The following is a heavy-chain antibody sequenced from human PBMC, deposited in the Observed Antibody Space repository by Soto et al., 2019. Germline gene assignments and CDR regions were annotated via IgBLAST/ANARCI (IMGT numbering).Heavy chain of an antibody. CDR1: GGSISVYY. CDR2: IYTSGST. J-gene: IGHJ6*02. CDR3: ARGVVPAAQTPYYYYGMDV. V-gene: IGHV4-4*07. D-gene: IGHD2-2*01. Sequence: SETLSLTCTISGGSISVYYWSWIRQPAGKGLEWIGRIYTSGSTNYNPSLKSRVTMSVDTSKNQFSLKLSSVTAADTAVYYCARGVVPAAQTPYYYYGMDVWGQGTTVTVSS.